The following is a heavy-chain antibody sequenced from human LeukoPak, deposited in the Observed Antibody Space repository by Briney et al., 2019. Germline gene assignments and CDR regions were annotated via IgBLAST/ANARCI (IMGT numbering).Heavy chain of an antibody. CDR3: AKVGATTGYYYYYMDV. CDR2: MNPNSGNT. J-gene: IGHJ6*03. CDR1: GYTFTSYD. V-gene: IGHV1-8*01. Sequence: ASVKVSCEASGYTFTSYDINWVRQATGQGLEWMGWMNPNSGNTGYAQKFRGRVTMTRNTSISTAYMELSSLRSEDTAVYYCAKVGATTGYYYYYMDVWGKGTTVTVSS. D-gene: IGHD1-26*01.